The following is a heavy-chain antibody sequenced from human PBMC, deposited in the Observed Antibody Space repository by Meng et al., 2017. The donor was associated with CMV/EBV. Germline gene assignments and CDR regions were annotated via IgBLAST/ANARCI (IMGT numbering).Heavy chain of an antibody. V-gene: IGHV2-5*02. CDR1: GFSLRTSGVG. Sequence: KESGPTLVKPKPTLTLTCTFSGFSLRTSGVGVGWIRQPPGKALEWLALIYWDDDKRYIPSLKSRLTITKDTSKNQVVLTMTNMDPVDTATYYCAHHADIAAAGSYYYWGQGTLVTVSS. D-gene: IGHD6-13*01. J-gene: IGHJ4*02. CDR2: IYWDDDK. CDR3: AHHADIAAAGSYYY.